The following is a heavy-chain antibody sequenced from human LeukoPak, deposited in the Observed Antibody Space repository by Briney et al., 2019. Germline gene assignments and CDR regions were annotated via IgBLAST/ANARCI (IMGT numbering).Heavy chain of an antibody. CDR2: ISSSSSYI. J-gene: IGHJ6*03. V-gene: IGHV3-21*01. CDR3: ASGGGSSSWYEYYYYMDV. Sequence: GGSLRLSCAASGFTSTRYSMNWVRQAPGTGLEWVSSISSSSSYIYYADSVKGRFTISRGNAKNSLYLQMNSLRAEDTAVYYCASGGGSSSWYEYYYYMDVWGKGTTVTVSS. D-gene: IGHD6-13*01. CDR1: GFTSTRYS.